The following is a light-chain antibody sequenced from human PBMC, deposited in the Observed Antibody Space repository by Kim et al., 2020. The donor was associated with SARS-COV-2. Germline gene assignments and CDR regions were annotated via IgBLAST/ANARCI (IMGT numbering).Light chain of an antibody. CDR2: EVS. J-gene: IGLJ3*02. CDR1: SSDVGGYKN. Sequence: GQSTTISSPGTSSDVGGYKNVSRDQRHPGKAPKRVIYEVSNRPSGVSNRFSGSESGNTASLTISGLQAEDEADYYCSSYTSSSTWVFGGGTQLTVL. V-gene: IGLV2-14*01. CDR3: SSYTSSSTWV.